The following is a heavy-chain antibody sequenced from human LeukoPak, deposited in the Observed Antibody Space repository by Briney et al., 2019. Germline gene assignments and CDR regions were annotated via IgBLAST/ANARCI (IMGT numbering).Heavy chain of an antibody. D-gene: IGHD5-18*01. CDR2: IYYSGST. CDR1: GGSISSYY. Sequence: KASETLSLTCTVSGGSISSYYWSWIRQPPGKGLEWIGYIYYSGSTNYNPSLKSRVTISVDTSKNQFSLKLSSVTAADTAVYYRARGGSSDPQEVFDPWGQGTLVTVSS. J-gene: IGHJ5*02. V-gene: IGHV4-59*12. CDR3: ARGGSSDPQEVFDP.